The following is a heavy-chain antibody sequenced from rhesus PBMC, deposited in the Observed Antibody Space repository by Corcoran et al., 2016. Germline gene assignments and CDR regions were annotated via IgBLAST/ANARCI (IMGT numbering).Heavy chain of an antibody. CDR1: GRSIRSGYY. V-gene: IGHV4-99*01. CDR3: ARRGNSGRFDV. Sequence: QVKLQESGPGLGKPSETLSLTCSVSGRSIRSGYYWGWIRQPPRKGLDYIGCISGRSGSTYYNPPLKSRVTISNDTAKNQFSLKLRPVTAADTAVHYCARRGNSGRFDVWGAGVLVTVSS. J-gene: IGHJ5-1*01. CDR2: ISGRSGST. D-gene: IGHD3-16*01.